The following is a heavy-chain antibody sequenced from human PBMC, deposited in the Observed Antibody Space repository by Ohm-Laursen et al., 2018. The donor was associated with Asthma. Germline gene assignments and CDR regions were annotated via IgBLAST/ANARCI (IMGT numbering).Heavy chain of an antibody. CDR3: AREWEYCGGDCPPVAFDI. Sequence: SQTLSLTCAVFGGSVSGYYWTWVRQPPGKGLEWIGYIYYSGSTNYNPSLKSRVTISVDTSKNQFSLKLSSVTAADTAVYYCAREWEYCGGDCPPVAFDIWGQGTMVTVSS. CDR1: GGSVSGYY. J-gene: IGHJ3*02. V-gene: IGHV4-59*02. CDR2: IYYSGST. D-gene: IGHD2-21*02.